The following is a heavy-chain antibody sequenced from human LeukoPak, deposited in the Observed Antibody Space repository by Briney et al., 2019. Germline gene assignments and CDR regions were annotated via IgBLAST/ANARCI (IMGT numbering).Heavy chain of an antibody. D-gene: IGHD1-26*01. CDR2: IYYSGST. CDR1: GGSISSYY. V-gene: IGHV4-59*01. J-gene: IGHJ4*02. Sequence: SETLSLTCTVSGGSISSYYWSWIRQPPGKGLEWIGYIYYSGSTNYNPSLESRVTISVDTSKNQFSLKLSSVTAADTAVYYCARDRGGSYDYWGQGTLVTVSS. CDR3: ARDRGGSYDY.